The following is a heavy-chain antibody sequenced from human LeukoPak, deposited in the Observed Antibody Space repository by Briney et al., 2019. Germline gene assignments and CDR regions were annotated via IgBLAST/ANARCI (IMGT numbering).Heavy chain of an antibody. CDR3: AREFGGKYDLGMDV. D-gene: IGHD3/OR15-3a*01. Sequence: PWRSLTLACPASAFTCSIYAMQCVRQAPGKWLEWEAVISYDGSNKYYADYVEGRFTISRDNSKNTLYLQMNSLRAEDTAVYYCAREFGGKYDLGMDVWGQGTTVTVSS. CDR1: AFTCSIYA. CDR2: ISYDGSNK. V-gene: IGHV3-30*04. J-gene: IGHJ6*02.